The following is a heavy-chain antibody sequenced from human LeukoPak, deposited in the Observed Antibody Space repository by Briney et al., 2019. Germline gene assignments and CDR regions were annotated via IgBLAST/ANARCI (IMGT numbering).Heavy chain of an antibody. J-gene: IGHJ4*02. Sequence: GGSLRLSRAASGFDFSNYGMHWVRQAPGKGLEWVAFIRYDGRDQYYGDSVKGRFPISRDNSENTLYLQMNSLRAEDTAVYYCAKDGAYSGSSYYFDFWGQGTLVTVSS. V-gene: IGHV3-30*02. D-gene: IGHD6-6*01. CDR2: IRYDGRDQ. CDR3: AKDGAYSGSSYYFDF. CDR1: GFDFSNYG.